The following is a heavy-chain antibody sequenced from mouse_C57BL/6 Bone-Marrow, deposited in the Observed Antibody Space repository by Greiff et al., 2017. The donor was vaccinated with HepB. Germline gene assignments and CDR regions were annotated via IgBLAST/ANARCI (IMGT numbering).Heavy chain of an antibody. CDR3: AREVDAYYSNTDAMDY. J-gene: IGHJ4*01. D-gene: IGHD2-5*01. CDR2: IYPRSGNT. Sequence: QVQLQQSGAELARPGASVKLSCKASGYTFTSYGISWVKQRTGQGLEWIGEIYPRSGNTYYNEKFKGKATLTADKSSSTAYMELRSLTSEASAVYFCAREVDAYYSNTDAMDYWGQGTSVTVSS. CDR1: GYTFTSYG. V-gene: IGHV1-81*01.